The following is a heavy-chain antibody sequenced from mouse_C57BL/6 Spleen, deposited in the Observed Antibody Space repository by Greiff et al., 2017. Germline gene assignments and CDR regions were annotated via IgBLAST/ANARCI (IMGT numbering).Heavy chain of an antibody. CDR2: ISSGSSTI. J-gene: IGHJ2*01. D-gene: IGHD1-1*01. Sequence: EVNVVESGGGLVKPGGSLKLSCAASGFTFSDYGMHWVRQAPEKGLEWVAYISSGSSTIYYADTVKGRFTISRDNAKNTLFLQMTSLRSEDTAMYYCARGASYYYGSLDYWGQGTTLTVSS. V-gene: IGHV5-17*01. CDR1: GFTFSDYG. CDR3: ARGASYYYGSLDY.